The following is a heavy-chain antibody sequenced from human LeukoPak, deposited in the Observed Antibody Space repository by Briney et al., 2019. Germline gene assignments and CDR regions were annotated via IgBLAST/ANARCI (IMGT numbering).Heavy chain of an antibody. CDR3: ARSGYFNWNY. CDR2: IYPADSNT. J-gene: IGHJ4*02. V-gene: IGHV5-51*01. Sequence: GESLKISCKGSGYSFTSYWIGWVRQMPGKGLEWMGIIYPADSNTRYSPSFQGQVTISADKSINTAYLQWSSLKASDTAIYYCARSGYFNWNYWGQGTLVTVSS. D-gene: IGHD3-9*01. CDR1: GYSFTSYW.